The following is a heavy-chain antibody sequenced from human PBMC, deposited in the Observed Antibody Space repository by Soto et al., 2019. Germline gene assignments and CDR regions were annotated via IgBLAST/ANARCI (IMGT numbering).Heavy chain of an antibody. CDR3: ARGRGGDYFDY. CDR2: ISSSSSYT. D-gene: IGHD4-17*01. J-gene: IGHJ4*02. Sequence: GSLRLSCAASGFTFSDYYMSWIRQAPGKGLEWVSYISSSSSYTNYADSVKGRFTISRDNAKNSLYLQMNSLRAEDTAVYYCARGRGGDYFDYWGQGTLVTVSS. V-gene: IGHV3-11*06. CDR1: GFTFSDYY.